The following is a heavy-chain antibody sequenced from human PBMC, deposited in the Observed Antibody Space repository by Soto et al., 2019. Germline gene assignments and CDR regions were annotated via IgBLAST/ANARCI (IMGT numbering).Heavy chain of an antibody. CDR1: GFPFSSYA. V-gene: IGHV3-23*01. CDR2: ISGSGGST. D-gene: IGHD2-21*02. CDR3: AKTSRGVVVTA. Sequence: GGSLRLSCAASGFPFSSYAMSWVRQAPGKGLEWVSAISGSGGSTYYADSVKGRFTISRDNSKNTLYLQMNSLRAEDTAVYYCAKTSRGVVVTAWGQGTLVTVSS. J-gene: IGHJ4*02.